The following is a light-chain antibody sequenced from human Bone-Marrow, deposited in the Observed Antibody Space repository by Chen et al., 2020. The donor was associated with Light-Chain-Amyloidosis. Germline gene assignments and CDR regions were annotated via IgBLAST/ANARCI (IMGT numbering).Light chain of an antibody. CDR1: DLPRKY. J-gene: IGLJ2*01. Sequence: SPELTQPPSVSVSPGQTARITCSGDDLPRKYAYWYQQKPGPAPVLLIHKDTERPSGISERFSGSSAGTKATLTISGVQAEDEADYHCQSADSRGTYEVIFGGGTKLTVL. CDR2: KDT. V-gene: IGLV3-25*03. CDR3: QSADSRGTYEVI.